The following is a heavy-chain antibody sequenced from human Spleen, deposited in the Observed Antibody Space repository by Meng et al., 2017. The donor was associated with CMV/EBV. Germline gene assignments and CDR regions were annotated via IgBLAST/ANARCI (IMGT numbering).Heavy chain of an antibody. CDR3: TRLFGVFGVVNY. J-gene: IGHJ4*02. CDR1: GFTFGGSA. CDR2: IRNKTNTYTT. D-gene: IGHD3-3*01. V-gene: IGHV3-73*01. Sequence: SGFTFGGSAIPWVRQASGKGLDWVGRIRNKTNTYTTAYAASVKGRFTISRDDSRNTAYLQMDSLKAEDSGVYYCTRLFGVFGVVNYWGQGTLVTVSS.